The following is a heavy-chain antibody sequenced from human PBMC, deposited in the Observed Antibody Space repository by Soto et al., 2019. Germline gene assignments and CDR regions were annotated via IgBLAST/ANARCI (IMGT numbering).Heavy chain of an antibody. CDR1: GFTFSSYA. J-gene: IGHJ4*02. V-gene: IGHV3-23*01. Sequence: EVQLLESGGGLVQPGGSLRLSCAASGFTFSSYAMSWVRQAPGKGLEWVSAISGSGGSTYYADSVKGRFTISRDNSKNTLDLQMNSLRAEDTAVYYCARQDYGDYRGGYYFDYWGQGTLVTVS. D-gene: IGHD4-17*01. CDR3: ARQDYGDYRGGYYFDY. CDR2: ISGSGGST.